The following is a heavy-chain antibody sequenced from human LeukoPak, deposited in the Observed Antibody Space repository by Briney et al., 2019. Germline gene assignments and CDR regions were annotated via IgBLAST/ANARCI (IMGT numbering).Heavy chain of an antibody. CDR3: ARVGNLLWFGEYGYYFDY. Sequence: GGSLRLSCAASGFTFSSYSMNWVRQAPGKGLEWVSSISSSSSYIYYADSVKGRFTISRDNAKNSLYLQMNSLRAEDTAVYYCARVGNLLWFGEYGYYFDYWGQGTLVTVSS. V-gene: IGHV3-21*01. CDR1: GFTFSSYS. CDR2: ISSSSSYI. J-gene: IGHJ4*02. D-gene: IGHD3-10*01.